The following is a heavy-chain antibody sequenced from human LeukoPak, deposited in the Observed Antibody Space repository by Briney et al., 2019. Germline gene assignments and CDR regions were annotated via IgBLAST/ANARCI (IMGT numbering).Heavy chain of an antibody. D-gene: IGHD1-1*01. CDR3: ARASGNWFDP. J-gene: IGHJ5*02. CDR2: IYYSVST. V-gene: IGHV4-59*01. CDR1: GDSINIYY. Sequence: SETLSLTCTVSGDSINIYYWSWIRQPPGEGLEWIGYIYYSVSTNYNPSFKSRVTISLDTSKNQFSLKLRSVAAADTAVYYCARASGNWFDPWGQGTLVTVSS.